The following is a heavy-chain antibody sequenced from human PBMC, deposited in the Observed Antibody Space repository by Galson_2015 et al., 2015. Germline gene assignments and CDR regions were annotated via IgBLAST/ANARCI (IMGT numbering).Heavy chain of an antibody. D-gene: IGHD6-13*01. CDR3: AREYSSIQASDY. Sequence: SVKVSCKASGGTFSSYAISWVRQAPGQGLEWMGGIIPIFGTANYAQKFQGRVTITADESTSTAYMELSSLRSEDTAVYYCAREYSSIQASDYRGQRTLVTVSS. CDR2: IIPIFGTA. J-gene: IGHJ4*02. CDR1: GGTFSSYA. V-gene: IGHV1-69*13.